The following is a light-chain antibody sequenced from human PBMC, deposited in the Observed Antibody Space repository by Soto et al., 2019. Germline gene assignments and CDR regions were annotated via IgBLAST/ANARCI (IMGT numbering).Light chain of an antibody. CDR2: GAS. J-gene: IGKJ3*01. CDR3: QQYDHWPFT. Sequence: EIVMTQSPATLSVSPGERATLSCRASQSVSGNLAWYQQKPGQAPRLLIYGASTRATGLPARFSGSGSGTEFTXTXXSLQSEDFALYYCQQYDHWPFTFGPGTKVDIK. CDR1: QSVSGN. V-gene: IGKV3-15*01.